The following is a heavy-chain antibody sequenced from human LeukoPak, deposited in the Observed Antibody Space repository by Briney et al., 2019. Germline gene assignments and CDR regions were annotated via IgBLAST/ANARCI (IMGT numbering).Heavy chain of an antibody. J-gene: IGHJ4*02. CDR1: GYSFSSYW. Sequence: GESRKISCKGSGYSFSSYWIGWVRQMPGKGLEWMGIIYPVDSDTRYSPSFQGQVSISVDKSISTAYLQSSSLKASDTAIYYCARHGGNYDYWGQGTLVTVSS. D-gene: IGHD1-26*01. CDR3: ARHGGNYDY. CDR2: IYPVDSDT. V-gene: IGHV5-51*01.